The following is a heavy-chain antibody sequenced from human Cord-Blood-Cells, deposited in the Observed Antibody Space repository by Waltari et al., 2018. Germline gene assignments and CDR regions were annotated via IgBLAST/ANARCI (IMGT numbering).Heavy chain of an antibody. Sequence: QVQLVQSGAEVKKPGASVKVSCKVSGYTLTELSMHWVRQAPGKGLEWMGGCAPEDVETINAQKFQGRVTMTEYTSTDTAYMELSSLRSEATAVYYCATGRYYGSGSYYYYYYGMDVWGQGTTVTVSS. D-gene: IGHD3-10*01. J-gene: IGHJ6*02. CDR1: GYTLTELS. CDR2: CAPEDVET. CDR3: ATGRYYGSGSYYYYYYGMDV. V-gene: IGHV1-24*01.